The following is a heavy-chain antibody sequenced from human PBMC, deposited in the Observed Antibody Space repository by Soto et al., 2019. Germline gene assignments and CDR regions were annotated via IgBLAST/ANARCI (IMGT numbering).Heavy chain of an antibody. J-gene: IGHJ4*02. CDR3: AKARGPRRQWLIDPVAY. Sequence: QVQLVESGGGVVQPGRSLRVSCAASGFTFSIYAMHWVRQAPGTGLEWVAVISYDGTKTYYADSVKGRFTISRDNSKNTVYLQMNSLRDEDTAVYYCAKARGPRRQWLIDPVAYWGQGTLVTVSP. V-gene: IGHV3-30*18. D-gene: IGHD6-19*01. CDR1: GFTFSIYA. CDR2: ISYDGTKT.